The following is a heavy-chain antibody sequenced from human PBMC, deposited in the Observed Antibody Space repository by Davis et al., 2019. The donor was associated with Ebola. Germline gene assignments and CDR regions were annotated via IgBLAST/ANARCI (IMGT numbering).Heavy chain of an antibody. V-gene: IGHV3-30*04. CDR2: ISYDGSNK. Sequence: GGSLRLSCAASGFTFSSYAMHWVRQAPGKGLEWVAVISYDGSNKYYADSVKGRFTISRDNSKNTLYLQMNSLRAEDTAVYYCARSTAMVRWGQGTLVTVSS. CDR3: ARSTAMVR. D-gene: IGHD5-18*01. J-gene: IGHJ4*02. CDR1: GFTFSSYA.